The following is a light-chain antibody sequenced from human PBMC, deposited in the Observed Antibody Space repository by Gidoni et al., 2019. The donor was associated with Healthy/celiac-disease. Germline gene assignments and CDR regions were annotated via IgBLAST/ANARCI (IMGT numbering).Light chain of an antibody. CDR2: WAS. CDR1: QSVLYSSNNKNY. V-gene: IGKV4-1*01. Sequence: DIVMTQSPDSLAVSLGERATINCKSSQSVLYSSNNKNYLAWYQQKPGQPPKLLIYWASTRESGVPDLFSGSGSWTDFTLTISSLQAEDVAVYYCQQYYSPPYTFGQGTKLEIK. CDR3: QQYYSPPYT. J-gene: IGKJ2*01.